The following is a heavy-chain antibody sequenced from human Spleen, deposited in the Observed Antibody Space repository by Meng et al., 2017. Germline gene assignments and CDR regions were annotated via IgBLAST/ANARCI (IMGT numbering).Heavy chain of an antibody. CDR2: INPSGGST. D-gene: IGHD1-14*01. CDR1: GYTFTSYY. J-gene: IGHJ5*02. Sequence: QVQPVQSGAEVKKPGASVKVSCKASGYTFTSYYMHWVRQAPGQGLEWMGIINPSGGSTSYAQKFQGRVTMTRDTSTSTVYMELSSLRSEDTAVYYCFSSPTGGGNWFDPWGQGTLVTVSS. CDR3: FSSPTGGGNWFDP. V-gene: IGHV1-46*01.